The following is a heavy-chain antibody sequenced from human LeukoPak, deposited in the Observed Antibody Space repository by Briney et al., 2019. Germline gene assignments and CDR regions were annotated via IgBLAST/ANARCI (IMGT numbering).Heavy chain of an antibody. CDR3: AKDPGGFVVTPIRYFQH. CDR1: GFTFSSYA. V-gene: IGHV3-23*01. Sequence: GSLRLPCAASGFTFSSYAMNWVRQAPGKGPEWVSAIGGRGDRTYYADSVRGRFTISRDNSRNTLYLQMNSLRAEDTAEYYCAKDPGGFVVTPIRYFQHWGQGTLVTVSS. CDR2: IGGRGDRT. J-gene: IGHJ1*01. D-gene: IGHD2-15*01.